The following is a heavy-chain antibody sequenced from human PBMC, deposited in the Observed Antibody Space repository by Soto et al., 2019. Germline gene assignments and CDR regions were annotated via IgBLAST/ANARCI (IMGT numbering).Heavy chain of an antibody. J-gene: IGHJ4*02. CDR2: IIPIFGTA. Sequence: QVQLVQSGAEVKKPGSSVKVSCKASGGTFSSYAISWVRQAPGQGLEWMGGIIPIFGTANYAQKFQGRVTITADESTSTAFMELISLRSEDTAVYYCVFWAAAGTPGLNWGQGTPVTVSS. CDR3: VFWAAAGTPGLN. CDR1: GGTFSSYA. V-gene: IGHV1-69*12. D-gene: IGHD6-13*01.